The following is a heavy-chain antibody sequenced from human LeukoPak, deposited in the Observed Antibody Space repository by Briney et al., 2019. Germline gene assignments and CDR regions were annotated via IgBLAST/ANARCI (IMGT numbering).Heavy chain of an antibody. CDR1: GGSISSGGYY. V-gene: IGHV4-30-2*01. J-gene: IGHJ3*02. CDR3: ARDYYGAYCSGDSCYFGAFDI. D-gene: IGHD2-15*01. CDR2: IYHSGST. Sequence: SQTLSLTCTVSGGSISSGGYYWSWIRQPPGKGLEWIGYIYHSGSTYYNPSLKSRVTISVDRSKNQFSLKLSSVTAADTAVYYCARDYYGAYCSGDSCYFGAFDIWGQGTMVTVSS.